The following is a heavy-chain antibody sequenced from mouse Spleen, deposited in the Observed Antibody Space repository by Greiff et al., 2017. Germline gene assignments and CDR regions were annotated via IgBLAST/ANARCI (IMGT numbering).Heavy chain of an antibody. CDR3: ARGWDDFDY. Sequence: EVNLVESEGGLVQPGSSMKLSCTASGFTFSDYYMAWVRQVPEKGLEWVANINYDGSSTYYLDSLKSRFIISRDNAKNILYLQMSSLKSEDTATYYCARGWDDFDYWGQGTTLTVSS. CDR1: GFTFSDYY. D-gene: IGHD4-1*01. J-gene: IGHJ2*01. V-gene: IGHV5-16*01. CDR2: INYDGSST.